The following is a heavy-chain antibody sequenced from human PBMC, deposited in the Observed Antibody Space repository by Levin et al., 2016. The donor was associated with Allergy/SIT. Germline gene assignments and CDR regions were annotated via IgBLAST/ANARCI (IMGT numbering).Heavy chain of an antibody. CDR1: GGSLSSSY. CDR3: ARLVRYCSSTSCYDY. V-gene: IGHV4-59*13. CDR2: IYYSGTT. D-gene: IGHD2-2*01. Sequence: SETLSLTCTVSGGSLSSSYWSWIRQPPGKALEWIGYIYYSGTTNYNPSLASRVTISVDTSKNQFSLKLSSVTAADTAVYYCARLVRYCSSTSCYDYWGQGTLVTVSS. J-gene: IGHJ4*02.